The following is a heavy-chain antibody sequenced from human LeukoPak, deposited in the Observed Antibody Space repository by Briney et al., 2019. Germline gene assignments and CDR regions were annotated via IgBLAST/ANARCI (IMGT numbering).Heavy chain of an antibody. Sequence: GGSLRLSCAASGFTVSSNYMSWVRQAPGKGLEWVPVIYSGGSTYYADSVKGRFTISRDNSKNTLYLQMNSLRAEDTAVYYCARAVRGYSGCFDPWGQGTLVTVSS. CDR3: ARAVRGYSGCFDP. V-gene: IGHV3-66*02. CDR1: GFTVSSNY. D-gene: IGHD5-12*01. CDR2: IYSGGST. J-gene: IGHJ5*02.